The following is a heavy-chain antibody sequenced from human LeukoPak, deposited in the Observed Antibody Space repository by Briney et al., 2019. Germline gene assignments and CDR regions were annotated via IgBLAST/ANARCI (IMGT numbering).Heavy chain of an antibody. CDR2: ISSGSSSI. J-gene: IGHJ4*02. CDR3: ARSHGSGTYHDFDY. D-gene: IGHD3-10*01. V-gene: IGHV3-48*04. Sequence: GGSLRLSCAASGFNFNSYSMNWVRQAPGKGLEWVSYISSGSSSIYYADSVKGRFTLSRDNTKNSLYLQMNSLRGEDTAVYYCARSHGSGTYHDFDYWGQGTLVTVSS. CDR1: GFNFNSYS.